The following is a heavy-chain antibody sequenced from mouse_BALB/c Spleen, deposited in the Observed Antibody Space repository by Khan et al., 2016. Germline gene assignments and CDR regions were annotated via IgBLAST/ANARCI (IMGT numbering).Heavy chain of an antibody. D-gene: IGHD1-1*01. Sequence: QIQLVQSGPELKKPGETVKISCKASGYTFTKYGMNWVKQAPGKGLKWMGWINTNTGEPTYAAEFKGRFAFSLETSATPAYLPINNRKNEDTATYFCERYYDSTYDYWGQGTTLTVSS. CDR3: ERYYDSTYDY. J-gene: IGHJ2*01. V-gene: IGHV9-3*02. CDR2: INTNTGEP. CDR1: GYTFTKYG.